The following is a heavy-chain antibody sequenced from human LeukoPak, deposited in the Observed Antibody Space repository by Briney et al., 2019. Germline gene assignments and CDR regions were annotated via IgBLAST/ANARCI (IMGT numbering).Heavy chain of an antibody. V-gene: IGHV3-30*04. D-gene: IGHD3-16*01. CDR2: ISYDGSNK. Sequence: GGSLRLSCAASGMSFSSYEMNWVRQAPGKGLEWVAVISYDGSNKYYADSVKGRFTISRDNSKNTLYLQMNSLRAEDTAVYYCAGGGYFDYWGQGTLVTVSS. J-gene: IGHJ4*02. CDR1: GMSFSSYE. CDR3: AGGGYFDY.